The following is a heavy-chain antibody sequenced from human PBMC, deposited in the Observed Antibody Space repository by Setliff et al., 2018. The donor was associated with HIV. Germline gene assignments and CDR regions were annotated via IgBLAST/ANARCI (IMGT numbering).Heavy chain of an antibody. CDR1: ADSITSDSF. CDR2: MHFSGTG. D-gene: IGHD2-15*01. J-gene: IGHJ5*01. CDR3: ARAPFSGGRFGWFDS. V-gene: IGHV4-31*03. Sequence: PSETLSLTCSVSADSITSDSFWNWFRQYPGRGLEWIGYMHFSGTGNWNPSLKSRVIISVDTSQNQFSLNLSSVTDADTAVYYCARAPFSGGRFGWFDSWGQGALVTVSS.